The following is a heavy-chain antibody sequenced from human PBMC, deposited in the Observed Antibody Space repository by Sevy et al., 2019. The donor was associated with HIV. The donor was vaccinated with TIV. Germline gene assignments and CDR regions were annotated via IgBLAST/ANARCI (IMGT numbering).Heavy chain of an antibody. D-gene: IGHD3-10*01. CDR3: ARDQDVSVSYLEYFYYAMDV. CDR1: GYRFDTYY. J-gene: IGHJ6*02. CDR2: IDPSGDDT. V-gene: IGHV1-46*02. Sequence: ASVKVSCKAAGYRFDTYYIHWVRQAPGQGLEWMGLIDPSGDDTIMPEKFQGRVTLTTDTSTSTVYMELSSLESVDTAVYYCARDQDVSVSYLEYFYYAMDVWGQGTTVTVSS.